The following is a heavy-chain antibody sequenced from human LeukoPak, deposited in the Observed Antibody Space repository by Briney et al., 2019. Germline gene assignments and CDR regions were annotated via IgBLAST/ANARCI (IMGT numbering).Heavy chain of an antibody. V-gene: IGHV3-53*04. D-gene: IGHD5-18*01. CDR2: IYSSGST. Sequence: PGGSLRLSCAASGFTVSNNYMNWVRQAPGKGLEWVSVIYSSGSTYYADSVKGRFTTSRHNSKNTLYLQMNSLRPEDTAVYYCVYVDTVMATGDNWGQGTLVTVSS. CDR1: GFTVSNNY. CDR3: VYVDTVMATGDN. J-gene: IGHJ4*02.